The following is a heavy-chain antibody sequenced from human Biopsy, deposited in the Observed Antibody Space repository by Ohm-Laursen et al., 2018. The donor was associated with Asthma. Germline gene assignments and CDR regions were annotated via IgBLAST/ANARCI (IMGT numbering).Heavy chain of an antibody. J-gene: IGHJ1*01. D-gene: IGHD3-3*02. CDR2: IKHDGTEK. CDR1: GFTFGDYW. Sequence: SLRLSCAASGFTFGDYWMSWVRQVPGKGLEWVANIKHDGTEKNHVDSLKGRLTISRDNAKNSLYLQMNSLRAEDTAVYYCARTFHFWSPYHAEHCQLWGQGTLVTVSS. CDR3: ARTFHFWSPYHAEHCQL. V-gene: IGHV3-7*01.